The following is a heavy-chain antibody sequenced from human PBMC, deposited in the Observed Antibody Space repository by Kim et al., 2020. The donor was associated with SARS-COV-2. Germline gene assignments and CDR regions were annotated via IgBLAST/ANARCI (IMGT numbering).Heavy chain of an antibody. CDR2: IIPILGIA. V-gene: IGHV1-69*04. Sequence: SVKVSCKASGGTFSSYAISWVRQAPGQGLEWMGRIIPILGIANYAQKFQGRVTITADKSTSTAYMELSSLRSEDTAVYYCASGANYDILTGNFDYWGQGTLVTVSS. CDR1: GGTFSSYA. D-gene: IGHD3-9*01. CDR3: ASGANYDILTGNFDY. J-gene: IGHJ4*02.